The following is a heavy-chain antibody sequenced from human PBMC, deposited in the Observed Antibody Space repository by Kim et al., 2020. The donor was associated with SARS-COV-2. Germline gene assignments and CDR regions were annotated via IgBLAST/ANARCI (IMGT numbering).Heavy chain of an antibody. CDR3: ARADYTLVRSHIDY. V-gene: IGHV3-30-3*01. D-gene: IGHD2-2*02. J-gene: IGHJ4*02. Sequence: GGSLRLSCAASGFTFSSYAMHWVRQAPGKGLEWVAVISYDGSNKYYADSVKGRFTISRDNSKNTLYLQMNSLRAEDTAVYYCARADYTLVRSHIDYWGQGTLVTVSS. CDR1: GFTFSSYA. CDR2: ISYDGSNK.